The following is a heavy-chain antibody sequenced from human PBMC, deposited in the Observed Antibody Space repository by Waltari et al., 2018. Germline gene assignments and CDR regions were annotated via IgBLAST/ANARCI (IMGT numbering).Heavy chain of an antibody. D-gene: IGHD1-7*01. J-gene: IGHJ4*02. Sequence: QVQLQESGPGLVKPSETLSLTCAVSGYSISSGYYWGWIRQPPGKGLEYIGYISGSSGTTNYNPSLKGRGTISKETSKSQFSLKLGSVTAADTAVYYCARGAGTTYFDYWGQGVLVTVSS. CDR3: ARGAGTTYFDY. V-gene: IGHV4-38-2*01. CDR2: ISGSSGTT. CDR1: GYSISSGYY.